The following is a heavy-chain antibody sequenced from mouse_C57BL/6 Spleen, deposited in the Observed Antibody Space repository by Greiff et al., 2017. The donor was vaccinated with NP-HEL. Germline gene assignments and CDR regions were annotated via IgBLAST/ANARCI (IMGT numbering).Heavy chain of an antibody. V-gene: IGHV5-6*01. Sequence: VQLKESGGDLVKPGGSLKLSCAASGFTFSSYGMSWVRQTPDKRLEWVATISSGGSYTYYPDSVKGRYTISRDNAKNTLYMQMSSLKCEDTAMYYCARRNWEYFDYWGQGTTLTVSS. D-gene: IGHD4-1*01. CDR2: ISSGGSYT. J-gene: IGHJ2*01. CDR1: GFTFSSYG. CDR3: ARRNWEYFDY.